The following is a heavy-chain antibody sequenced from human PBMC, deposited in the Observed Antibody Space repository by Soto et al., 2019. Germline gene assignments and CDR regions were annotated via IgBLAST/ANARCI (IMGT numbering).Heavy chain of an antibody. V-gene: IGHV4-30-2*01. D-gene: IGHD2-21*02. Sequence: WTWIRQPPGKGLEWIGYIYYTGNTYYNPSLKSRVTMSVDRSKNQFSLNLNSVTAADTAVYYCARLQPGYCGGVCYHYFHYWGQGILVTVSS. CDR2: IYYTGNT. J-gene: IGHJ4*02. CDR3: ARLQPGYCGGVCYHYFHY.